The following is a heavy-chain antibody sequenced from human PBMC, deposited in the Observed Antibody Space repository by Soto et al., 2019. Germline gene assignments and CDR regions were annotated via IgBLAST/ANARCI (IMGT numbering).Heavy chain of an antibody. CDR3: ARVTIAAAGRGWFDP. CDR2: IYHSGST. V-gene: IGHV4-30-2*01. D-gene: IGHD6-13*01. CDR1: GGSISSGGYS. Sequence: QLQLQESGSGLVKPSQTLSLTCAVSGGSISSGGYSWSWIRQPPGKGLEWIGYIYHSGSTYYNPSLKSRVTISGDRCKNQFSLKLSSVTAADTAVYYCARVTIAAAGRGWFDPWGQGTLVTVSS. J-gene: IGHJ5*02.